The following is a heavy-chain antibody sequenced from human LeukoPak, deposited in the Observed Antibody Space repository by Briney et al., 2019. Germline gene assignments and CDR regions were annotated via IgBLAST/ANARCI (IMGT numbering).Heavy chain of an antibody. Sequence: SETLSLTCTVSGGSISSSSYYWGWIRQPPGKGLEWIVSIYYSGSTYYNPSLKSRVTISVDTSKNQFSLKLSSVTAADTAVYYCARLSPPLSGPPLAGAFDNWGQGTMVTVSS. CDR2: IYYSGST. CDR1: GGSISSSSYY. J-gene: IGHJ3*02. CDR3: ARLSPPLSGPPLAGAFDN. D-gene: IGHD6-19*01. V-gene: IGHV4-39*01.